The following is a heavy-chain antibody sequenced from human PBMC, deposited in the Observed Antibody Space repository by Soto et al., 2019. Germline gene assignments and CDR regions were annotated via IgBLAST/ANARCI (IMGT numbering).Heavy chain of an antibody. Sequence: QVQLQESGPGLVKPSETLSLTCTVSGGSISSYYWSWIRQPPGKGLEWIGYIYYSGSTNYNPSLKSRVTISVDTSKNQFALKLSSVTAADTAVYYCARQSVGPYGSVSYLDYWGQGTLVTVSS. CDR3: ARQSVGPYGSVSYLDY. D-gene: IGHD3-10*01. CDR2: IYYSGST. CDR1: GGSISSYY. J-gene: IGHJ4*02. V-gene: IGHV4-59*08.